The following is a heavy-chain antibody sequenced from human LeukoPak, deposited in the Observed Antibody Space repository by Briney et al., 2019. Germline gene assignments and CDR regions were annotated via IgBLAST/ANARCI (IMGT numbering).Heavy chain of an antibody. CDR3: ARAPALIVVVPALDY. CDR1: GYTFTSYG. CDR2: ISAYNGNT. Sequence: ASVKVSCKASGYTFTSYGISWVRQAPGQGLEWMGWISAYNGNTNYAQKLQGRVTITRDTSASTAYMELSSLRSEDTAVYYCARAPALIVVVPALDYWGQGTLVTVSS. V-gene: IGHV1-18*01. J-gene: IGHJ4*02. D-gene: IGHD2-2*01.